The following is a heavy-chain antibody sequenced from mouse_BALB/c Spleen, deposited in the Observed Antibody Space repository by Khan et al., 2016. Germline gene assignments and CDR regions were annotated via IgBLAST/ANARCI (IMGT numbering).Heavy chain of an antibody. CDR2: INPNSDYT. V-gene: IGHV1-7*01. D-gene: IGHD1-1*02. J-gene: IGHJ3*01. CDR1: GYTFTRYW. Sequence: QVQLKQSGAELAKPGASVKMSCKASGYTFTRYWMNWVKQRPGQGLEWIGYINPNSDYTENNQKFKDKATLTADKSSSTAYMQLSSLTSEDSAVXYRATGGNAWFDYWGQGTLVTVPA. CDR3: ATGGNAWFDY.